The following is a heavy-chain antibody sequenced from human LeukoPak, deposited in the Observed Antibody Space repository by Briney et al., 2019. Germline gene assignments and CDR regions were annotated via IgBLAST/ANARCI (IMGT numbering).Heavy chain of an antibody. CDR1: GFTFSSYA. D-gene: IGHD1-1*01. CDR2: ISGSGGST. V-gene: IGHV3-23*01. Sequence: GGSLRLSCAASGFTFSSYAMSWVRQAPGKGLEWVSAISGSGGSTYYADSVKGRFTISRDNAKDSLYLQMNSLRIEDTAVYYCATVKMRPGSSETTGGVEDNWGQGTLVTVSS. J-gene: IGHJ4*02. CDR3: ATVKMRPGSSETTGGVEDN.